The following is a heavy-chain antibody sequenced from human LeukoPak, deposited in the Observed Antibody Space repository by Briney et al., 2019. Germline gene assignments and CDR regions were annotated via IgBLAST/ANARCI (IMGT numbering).Heavy chain of an antibody. Sequence: SETLSLTCTVSGGSISSSSYYWGWIRQPPGKGLEWIGSIYYSGSTYYNPSLKSRFTISVDTSKNQFSLKLSSVIAADTAVYYCEQQGRFGVVITFDYWGQGTLVTVSS. D-gene: IGHD3-3*01. J-gene: IGHJ4*02. CDR1: GGSISSSSYY. V-gene: IGHV4-39*01. CDR3: EQQGRFGVVITFDY. CDR2: IYYSGST.